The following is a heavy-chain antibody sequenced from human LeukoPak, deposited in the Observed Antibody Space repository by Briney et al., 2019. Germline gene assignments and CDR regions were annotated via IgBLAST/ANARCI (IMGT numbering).Heavy chain of an antibody. Sequence: SETLSLTCTVSGGSISSSNYYWGWIRQPPGKGLEWIGSIYYSGNTYHNPSLKSRVTIFVDTSKNQFSLKLSSVTAADTAIYYCARAEHCSGGRCPKAHFDYWGQGTLVTVSS. CDR3: ARAEHCSGGRCPKAHFDY. CDR2: IYYSGNT. V-gene: IGHV4-39*01. D-gene: IGHD2-15*01. CDR1: GGSISSSNYY. J-gene: IGHJ4*02.